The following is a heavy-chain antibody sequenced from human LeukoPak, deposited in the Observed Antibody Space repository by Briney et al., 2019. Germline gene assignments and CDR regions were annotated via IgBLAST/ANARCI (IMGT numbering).Heavy chain of an antibody. CDR3: AKDPRRVARLITFGGGRPYYFDY. V-gene: IGHV3-23*01. CDR1: GFTFSSYA. CDR2: ISGSGGST. D-gene: IGHD3-16*01. J-gene: IGHJ4*02. Sequence: GGSLRLSCAVSGFTFSSYAMSWVRQAPGKGLEWVSAISGSGGSTNYADADSVKGRFTISRDNSKNTLYLQMNSLRAEDTAIYYCAKDPRRVARLITFGGGRPYYFDYWGQGTLVTVSS.